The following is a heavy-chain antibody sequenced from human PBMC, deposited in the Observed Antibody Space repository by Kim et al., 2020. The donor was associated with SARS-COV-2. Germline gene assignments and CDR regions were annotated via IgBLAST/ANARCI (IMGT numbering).Heavy chain of an antibody. CDR3: ARRSYGYRFDY. Sequence: SETLSLTCTVSGGSISSSSYYWGWIRQPPGKGLEWIGSIYYSGSTYYNPSLKSRVTISVDTSKNQFSLKLSSVTAADTAVYYCARRSYGYRFDYWGQGTLVTVSS. CDR1: GGSISSSSYY. V-gene: IGHV4-39*01. J-gene: IGHJ4*02. CDR2: IYYSGST. D-gene: IGHD5-18*01.